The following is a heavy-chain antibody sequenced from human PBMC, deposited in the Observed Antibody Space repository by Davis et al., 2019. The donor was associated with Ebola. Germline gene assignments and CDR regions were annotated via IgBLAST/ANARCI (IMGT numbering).Heavy chain of an antibody. CDR1: GYTFTSYG. D-gene: IGHD3-3*01. J-gene: IGHJ6*02. V-gene: IGHV1-18*04. CDR2: NSGYTSDT. CDR3: AREARLLVLEWLHSYYYYGMDV. Sequence: AASVKVSCKASGYTFTSYGISWVRQAPGQGLEWMGWNSGYTSDTKYTQEFQGRVTMTTDTSTSTAYMELRSLRSDDTAVYYCAREARLLVLEWLHSYYYYGMDVWGQGTTVTVSS.